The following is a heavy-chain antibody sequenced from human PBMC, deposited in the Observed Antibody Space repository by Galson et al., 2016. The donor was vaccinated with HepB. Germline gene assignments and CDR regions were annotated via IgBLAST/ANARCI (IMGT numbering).Heavy chain of an antibody. J-gene: IGHJ5*02. CDR1: GFSLSTSGMC. Sequence: PALVKPTQTLTLTCTFSGFSLSTSGMCVSWIRQPPGKALEWLARIDWDDDKYYSISLKTRLTISKDTSKNQVILTMTNMDPVDTATYYCARGYNYGNGFDWFDPWGQGTLVTVSS. V-gene: IGHV2-70*11. D-gene: IGHD5-18*01. CDR2: IDWDDDK. CDR3: ARGYNYGNGFDWFDP.